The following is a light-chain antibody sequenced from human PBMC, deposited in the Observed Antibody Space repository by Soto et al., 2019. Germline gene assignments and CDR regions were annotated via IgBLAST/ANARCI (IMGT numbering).Light chain of an antibody. CDR1: SSDVGRDNY. V-gene: IGLV2-11*01. Sequence: QSALTQPRSVSGFPAQSVTISCTGTSSDVGRDNYVSWYQQHPGRAPKLVIYDVTKRPSGVPDRFSGSKSGNTASLTISGLQAEDEADYYCCSYAGSYTVLFGGGTKLTVL. CDR3: CSYAGSYTVL. CDR2: DVT. J-gene: IGLJ2*01.